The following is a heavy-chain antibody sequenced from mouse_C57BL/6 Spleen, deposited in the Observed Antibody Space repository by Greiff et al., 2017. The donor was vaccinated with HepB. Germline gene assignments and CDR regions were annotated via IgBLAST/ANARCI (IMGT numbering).Heavy chain of an antibody. CDR2: IYPGSGST. V-gene: IGHV1-55*01. CDR1: GYTFTSYW. D-gene: IGHD2-5*01. J-gene: IGHJ2*01. Sequence: QVQLQQPGAELVKPGASVKMSCKASGYTFTSYWITWVKQRPGQGLEWIGDIYPGSGSTNYNEKFKSKATLTVDTSSSTAYMQLSSLTSEDSAVYDCARADYSNYYFDYWGQGTTLTVSS. CDR3: ARADYSNYYFDY.